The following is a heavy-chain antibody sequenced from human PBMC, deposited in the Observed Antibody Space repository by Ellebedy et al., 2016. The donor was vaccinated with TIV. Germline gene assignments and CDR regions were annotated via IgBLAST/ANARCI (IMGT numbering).Heavy chain of an antibody. CDR1: GFTFSSYA. V-gene: IGHV3-23*01. CDR3: AKSGRGYSSSWYASTFDP. CDR2: ISGSGGST. J-gene: IGHJ5*02. D-gene: IGHD6-13*01. Sequence: GESLKISCAASGFTFSSYAMSWVRQAPGKGLEWVSAISGSGGSTYYADSVKGRFTISRDNSKNTLYLQMNSLRAEDTAVYYCAKSGRGYSSSWYASTFDPWGQGTLVTVSS.